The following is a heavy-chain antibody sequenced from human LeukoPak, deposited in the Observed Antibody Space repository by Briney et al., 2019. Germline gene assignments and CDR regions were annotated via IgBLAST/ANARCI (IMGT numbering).Heavy chain of an antibody. CDR3: VKYHVSGTHYFHS. J-gene: IGHJ4*02. CDR1: GFTFSSFA. D-gene: IGHD1-26*01. CDR2: IGGSGGDT. Sequence: PGGSLRLSCAASGFTFSSFAMSGVRQAPGKGLEWVSGIGGSGGDTFYTDSVQGRFTISRDNSKNTLYLQMNSLRVGDTAVYYCVKYHVSGTHYFHSWGQGTLVTASS. V-gene: IGHV3-23*01.